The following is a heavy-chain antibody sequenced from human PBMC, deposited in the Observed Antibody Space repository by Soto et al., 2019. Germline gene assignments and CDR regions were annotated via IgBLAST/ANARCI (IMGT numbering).Heavy chain of an antibody. CDR2: INHSGST. Sequence: QVQLQQWGAGLLKPSETLSLTCAVYGGSFSGYYWSWIRQPPGKGLEWIGEINHSGSTNYNPSLKSRVTISVDTSKNQFSLKLNSVTAADTAVYYCATGVVAAADYWGQGTLVTVSS. D-gene: IGHD2-15*01. J-gene: IGHJ4*02. CDR1: GGSFSGYY. CDR3: ATGVVAAADY. V-gene: IGHV4-34*01.